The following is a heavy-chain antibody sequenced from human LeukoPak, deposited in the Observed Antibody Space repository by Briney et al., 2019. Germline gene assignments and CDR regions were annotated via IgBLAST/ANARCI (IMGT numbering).Heavy chain of an antibody. D-gene: IGHD1-26*01. CDR3: GRALGSPLDY. CDR1: GXTFSSSW. CDR2: INDDGSTT. Sequence: PGGSLRLSCAVSGXTFSSSWMHWVRQAPGKGLVWVSRINDDGSTTTYADSVKGRFTISRDNAKNTLYLQMNSLRADDTAVYYCGRALGSPLDYWGQGTLVIVSS. J-gene: IGHJ4*02. V-gene: IGHV3-74*01.